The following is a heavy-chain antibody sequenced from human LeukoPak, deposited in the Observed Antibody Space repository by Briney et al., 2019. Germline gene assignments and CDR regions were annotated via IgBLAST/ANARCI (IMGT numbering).Heavy chain of an antibody. Sequence: GASVKVSFKPSGYTFTCYYLHGVRQAPGQARDGMGWSNPNICSTMYVGRFHGGLTMTRETSFSTADVALSSLTSGDTALCYFAKARVRRGWPRPYYFQHWGQGTLVTVSS. CDR2: SNPNICST. D-gene: IGHD6-19*01. J-gene: IGHJ4*02. CDR1: GYTFTCYY. V-gene: IGHV1-2*02. CDR3: AKARVRRGWPRPYYFQH.